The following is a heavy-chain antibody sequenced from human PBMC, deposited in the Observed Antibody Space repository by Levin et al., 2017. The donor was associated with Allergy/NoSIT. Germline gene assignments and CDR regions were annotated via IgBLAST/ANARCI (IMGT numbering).Heavy chain of an antibody. CDR2: MNPNSGNT. CDR1: GYTFTSYD. D-gene: IGHD6-19*01. Sequence: ASVKVSCKASGYTFTSYDINWVRQATGQGLEWMGWMNPNSGNTGYAQKFQGRVTMTRNTSISTAYMELSSLRSEDTAVYYCASLESSGGLGYGMDVWGQGTTVTVSS. CDR3: ASLESSGGLGYGMDV. V-gene: IGHV1-8*01. J-gene: IGHJ6*02.